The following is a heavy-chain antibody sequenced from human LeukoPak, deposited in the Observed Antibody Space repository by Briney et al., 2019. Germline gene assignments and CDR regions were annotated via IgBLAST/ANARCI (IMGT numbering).Heavy chain of an antibody. J-gene: IGHJ5*02. D-gene: IGHD3-22*01. CDR3: VSLRYYDSSGYYLAALDP. Sequence: PGGSLRLSCAASGFTFSSYSMNWVRQAPGKGLEWVSSISSSSSYIYYADSVKGRFTISRDNAKNSLYLQMNSLRAEDTAVYYCVSLRYYDSSGYYLAALDPWGQGTLVTVSS. CDR2: ISSSSSYI. V-gene: IGHV3-21*01. CDR1: GFTFSSYS.